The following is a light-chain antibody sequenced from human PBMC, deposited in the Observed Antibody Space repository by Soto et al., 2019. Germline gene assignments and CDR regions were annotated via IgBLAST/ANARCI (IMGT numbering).Light chain of an antibody. CDR2: GAF. CDR1: QSVSNN. V-gene: IGKV3-15*01. J-gene: IGKJ4*01. Sequence: EIVMTQSPATLSVSPGERATLSCRASQSVSNNLAWYQQKPGQAPRLLIYGAFTRAAGIPARFSGSGSGTDYSLTVSSLESEDVAVYYCQQYNKWPLTFGGGTKVEIK. CDR3: QQYNKWPLT.